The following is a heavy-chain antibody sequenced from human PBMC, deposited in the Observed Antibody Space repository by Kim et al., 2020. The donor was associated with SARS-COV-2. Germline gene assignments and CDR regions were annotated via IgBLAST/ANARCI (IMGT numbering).Heavy chain of an antibody. D-gene: IGHD2-15*01. CDR3: TRRPYCSDTVCYGGPFYDR. J-gene: IGHJ5*02. V-gene: IGHV5-51*01. CDR1: GYSLTNYW. CDR2: IYPGDSSI. Sequence: GESLKISCQASGYSLTNYWIGWVRQMPGQGLEWMGIIYPGDSSIRYSPSFQGQVTMSVDKSINTAYLQWSGLEASDTAMYYCTRRPYCSDTVCYGGPFYDRWGQGTLVTVSS.